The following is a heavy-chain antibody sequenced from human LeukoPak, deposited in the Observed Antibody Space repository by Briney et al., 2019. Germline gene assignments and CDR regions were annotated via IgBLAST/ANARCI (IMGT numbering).Heavy chain of an antibody. V-gene: IGHV5-51*01. J-gene: IGHJ6*02. CDR2: IYPGDSDT. CDR1: GYSFTSYW. CDR3: AGGMITFGPDYYYGMDV. Sequence: GESLKISCKGSGYSFTSYWIGWVRQMPGKGLEWMGIIYPGDSDTRYSPSFQGQVTISADKSISTAYLQWSSLKASDTAMYYCAGGMITFGPDYYYGMDVWGQGTTVTVSS. D-gene: IGHD3-16*01.